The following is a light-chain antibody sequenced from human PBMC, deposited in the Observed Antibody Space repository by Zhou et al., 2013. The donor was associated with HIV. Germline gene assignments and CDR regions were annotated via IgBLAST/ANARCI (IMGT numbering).Light chain of an antibody. J-gene: IGKJ2*01. Sequence: VIWMTQSPSLLSASTGDRVTITCRMSQAVSSYVAWYRQKPGKAPKLLIYGASSLQSGVPSRFSGSGFGTDFTLTINRLHPEDFATYYCQQANRFPQTFGQGTKVEIK. V-gene: IGKV1D-8*03. CDR2: GAS. CDR1: QAVSSY. CDR3: QQANRFPQT.